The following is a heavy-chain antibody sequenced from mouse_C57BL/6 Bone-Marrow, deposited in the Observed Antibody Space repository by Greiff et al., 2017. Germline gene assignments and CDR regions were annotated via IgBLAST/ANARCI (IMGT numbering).Heavy chain of an antibody. V-gene: IGHV2-2*01. J-gene: IGHJ4*01. Sequence: VQLPQSGPGLVPPSQSLSLTCTVSGFSLTSYGVPCVRQSPGKGLEWLAVLWSGGSTDYNAAFISRLSISKDNSKSQVFFKMNSLQADDTAIYYCAKSLYYYAMDYWGQGTSVTVSS. D-gene: IGHD6-1*01. CDR3: AKSLYYYAMDY. CDR1: GFSLTSYG. CDR2: LWSGGST.